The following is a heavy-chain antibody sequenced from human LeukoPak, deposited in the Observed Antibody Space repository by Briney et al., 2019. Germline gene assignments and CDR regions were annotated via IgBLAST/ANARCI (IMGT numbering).Heavy chain of an antibody. Sequence: PGGSLRLSCAASGFTFDDYAMHWVRQAPGKGLEWVSGISWNSGSIGYADSVKGRFTISRDNAKNSLYLQMNSLRAEDTALYYCAKLGYCSSTSCYEAPGNDYWGQGTLVTVSS. J-gene: IGHJ4*02. CDR1: GFTFDDYA. V-gene: IGHV3-9*01. CDR2: ISWNSGSI. D-gene: IGHD2-2*01. CDR3: AKLGYCSSTSCYEAPGNDY.